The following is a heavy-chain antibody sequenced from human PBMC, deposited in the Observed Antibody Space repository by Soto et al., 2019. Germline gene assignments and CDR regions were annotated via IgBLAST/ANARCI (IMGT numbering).Heavy chain of an antibody. D-gene: IGHD2-15*01. CDR2: ISGSGGST. Sequence: HPGGSLRLSCAASGFTFSSYAMSWVRQAPGKGLEWVSAISGSGGSTYYADSVKGRLTISRDNSKNTLYLQMNSLRAEDTAVYYCAKHTRLPGHFDYWGQGTLVTVS. CDR3: AKHTRLPGHFDY. V-gene: IGHV3-23*01. CDR1: GFTFSSYA. J-gene: IGHJ4*02.